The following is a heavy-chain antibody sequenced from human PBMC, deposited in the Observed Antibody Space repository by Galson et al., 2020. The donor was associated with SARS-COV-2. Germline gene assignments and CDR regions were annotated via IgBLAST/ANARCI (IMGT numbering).Heavy chain of an antibody. Sequence: ESGPTLVKPTQTLTLTCTFSGFSLTTSGMCVGWIRQPPGKALEWLARLDWDDDEYYSASLKTRLTISKDTSKNQVVLTMTNMDPVDTATYYGARIGSSGCRGNYWGQGTLVTVSS. J-gene: IGHJ4*02. D-gene: IGHD6-19*01. CDR1: GFSLTTSGMC. CDR2: LDWDDDE. CDR3: ARIGSSGCRGNY. V-gene: IGHV2-70*11.